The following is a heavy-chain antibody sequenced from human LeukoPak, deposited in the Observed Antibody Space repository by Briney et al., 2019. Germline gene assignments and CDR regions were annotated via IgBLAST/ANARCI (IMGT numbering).Heavy chain of an antibody. CDR3: AKPHYYDSGGSYIAGAFDI. V-gene: IGHV3-33*06. CDR2: IWYDGSKK. D-gene: IGHD3-22*01. Sequence: PGGSLRLSCAASGFTFSSYGIHWVRQAPGKGLEWVAVIWYDGSKKYYADSVKGRFTISRDNSKNTLYLQMNSLRAEDTAVYYCAKPHYYDSGGSYIAGAFDIWGQGTMVTVSS. CDR1: GFTFSSYG. J-gene: IGHJ3*02.